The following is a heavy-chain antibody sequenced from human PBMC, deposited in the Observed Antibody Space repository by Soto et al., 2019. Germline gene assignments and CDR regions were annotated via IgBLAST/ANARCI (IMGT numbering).Heavy chain of an antibody. V-gene: IGHV4-31*03. D-gene: IGHD6-19*01. Sequence: SETLSLTCTVSGGSISSGGYYWSWIRQHPGKGLEWIGYIYYSGSTYYNPSLKSRVTISVDTSKNQSSLKLSSVTAADTAVYYCARTGGGWPYYFDYWGQGTLVTVSS. J-gene: IGHJ4*02. CDR3: ARTGGGWPYYFDY. CDR1: GGSISSGGYY. CDR2: IYYSGST.